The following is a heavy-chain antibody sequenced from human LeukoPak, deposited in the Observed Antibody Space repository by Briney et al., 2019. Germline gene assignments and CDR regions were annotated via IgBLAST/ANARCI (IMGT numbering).Heavy chain of an antibody. CDR3: ARVGVSRDY. J-gene: IGHJ4*02. D-gene: IGHD3-10*01. CDR1: GFTFSSYA. V-gene: IGHV3-30*04. Sequence: RGSLRLSCAASGFTFSSYAMHWVRQAPGKGLEWVAVISYDGSNKYYADSVKGRFTISRDNSKNTLYLQMNSLRAEDTAVYYCARVGVSRDYWGQGTLVTVSS. CDR2: ISYDGSNK.